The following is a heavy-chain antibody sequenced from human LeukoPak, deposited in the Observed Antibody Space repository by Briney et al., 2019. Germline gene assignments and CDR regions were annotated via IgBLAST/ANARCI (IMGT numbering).Heavy chain of an antibody. CDR2: INPNSGGT. J-gene: IGHJ6*03. D-gene: IGHD5-18*01. V-gene: IGHV1-2*02. Sequence: ASVKVSCKASGYTFTGYYMHWVRQAPGQGLEWMGWINPNSGGTNYAQKFQGRVTMTRDTSISTAYMELRSLRSDDTAVYYCARRGSYGYRGYYYYMDVWGKGTTVTVSS. CDR1: GYTFTGYY. CDR3: ARRGSYGYRGYYYYMDV.